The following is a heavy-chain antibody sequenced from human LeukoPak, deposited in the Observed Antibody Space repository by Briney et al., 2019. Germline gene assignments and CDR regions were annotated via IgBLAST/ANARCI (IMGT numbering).Heavy chain of an antibody. J-gene: IGHJ4*02. CDR1: GYTFNKHG. CDR3: ARDPSNTSGWSPYFDY. Sequence: ASVKVSCKASGYTFNKHGITWVRQAPGQGLEWMGWISAYNGDTKYSQKFQGRVTLLTDTSAISAYMELRSLRSDDTAVYYCARDPSNTSGWSPYFDYWGQGALVTVSS. V-gene: IGHV1-18*04. CDR2: ISAYNGDT. D-gene: IGHD6-19*01.